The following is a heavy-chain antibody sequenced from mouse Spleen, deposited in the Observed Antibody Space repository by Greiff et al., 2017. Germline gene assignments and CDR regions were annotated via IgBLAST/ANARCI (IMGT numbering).Heavy chain of an antibody. CDR2: IWSGGST. Sequence: VHLVESGPGLVQPSQSLSITCTVSGFSLTSYGVHWVRQSPGKGLEWLGVIWSGGSTDYNAAFISRLSISKDNSKSQVFFKMNSLQADDTAIYYCASTHYYGSSHWYFDVWGAGTTVTVSS. D-gene: IGHD1-1*01. J-gene: IGHJ1*01. CDR3: ASTHYYGSSHWYFDV. V-gene: IGHV2-2*01. CDR1: GFSLTSYG.